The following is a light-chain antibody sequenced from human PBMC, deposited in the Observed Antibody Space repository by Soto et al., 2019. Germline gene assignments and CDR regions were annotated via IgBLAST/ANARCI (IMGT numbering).Light chain of an antibody. CDR2: GAS. CDR1: QSVSSD. Sequence: EIVMTQSPATLSVSPGERATLSCRVSQSVSSDLAWYQQKPGQAPRLLIFGASIRATGIPPRFTGSGSGTEFTLTISSLQSEDFAVYYCQQYRNWPRTFGQGTKVDI. CDR3: QQYRNWPRT. V-gene: IGKV3-15*01. J-gene: IGKJ1*01.